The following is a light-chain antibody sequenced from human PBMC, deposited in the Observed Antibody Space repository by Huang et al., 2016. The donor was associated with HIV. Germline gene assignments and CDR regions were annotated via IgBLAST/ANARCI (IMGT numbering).Light chain of an antibody. J-gene: IGKJ3*01. CDR1: QSVGIY. CDR3: QQYERPPDT. V-gene: IGKV3-20*01. CDR2: GAS. Sequence: EIVLTQSPGTLSLSPGERATLSCRASQSVGIYLAWYQQKPGQAPRLLIYGASTRGTGIPDRFRGGGSGSDFTLSISRLEPEDFAVYYCQQYERPPDTFGPGTKVNIK.